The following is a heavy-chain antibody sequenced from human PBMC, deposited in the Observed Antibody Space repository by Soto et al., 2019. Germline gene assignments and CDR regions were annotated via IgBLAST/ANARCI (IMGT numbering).Heavy chain of an antibody. V-gene: IGHV1-69*06. D-gene: IGHD2-2*01. CDR1: GGTFSSYA. CDR2: IIPIFGTA. Sequence: VASVKVSCKASGGTFSSYAISWVRQAPGQGLEWMGGIIPIFGTANYAQKFQGRVTITADKSTSTAYMELSSLRSEDTAVYYCARDPLSHCSSTSCSLAGWFDPWGQGTLVTVSS. CDR3: ARDPLSHCSSTSCSLAGWFDP. J-gene: IGHJ5*02.